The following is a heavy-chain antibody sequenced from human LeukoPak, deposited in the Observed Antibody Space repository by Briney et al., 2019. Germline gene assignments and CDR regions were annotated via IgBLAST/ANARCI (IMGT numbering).Heavy chain of an antibody. Sequence: GGSLRLSCAASGFTFSSYGMSWVRQAPGKGLEWVSAISGSGGSTYYADSVKGRFTISRDNSKNTLYLQMNSLRAEDTAVYYCAKDQYYYDSSGYYVYFDYWGQGTLVTVSS. V-gene: IGHV3-23*01. J-gene: IGHJ4*02. CDR1: GFTFSSYG. D-gene: IGHD3-22*01. CDR3: AKDQYYYDSSGYYVYFDY. CDR2: ISGSGGST.